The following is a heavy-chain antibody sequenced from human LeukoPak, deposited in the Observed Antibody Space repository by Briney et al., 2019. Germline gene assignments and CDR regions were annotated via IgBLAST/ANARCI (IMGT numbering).Heavy chain of an antibody. J-gene: IGHJ3*02. Sequence: SETLSLTCTVSGGSISSDYWGWIRHPPGKGLEWIGYVFYSGSTNYNPSLRSRVTVSVDTSKNQFSLKLSGVPAADTAVYYCARDLGGQWLPRWGYAFDIWGQGTMVTVSS. CDR2: VFYSGST. CDR1: GGSISSDY. D-gene: IGHD5-12*01. V-gene: IGHV4-59*01. CDR3: ARDLGGQWLPRWGYAFDI.